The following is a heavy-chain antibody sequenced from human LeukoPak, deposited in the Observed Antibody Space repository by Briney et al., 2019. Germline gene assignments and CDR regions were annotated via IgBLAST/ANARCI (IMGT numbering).Heavy chain of an antibody. J-gene: IGHJ4*02. CDR3: AKRHDSNGPTGYLDS. V-gene: IGHV3-23*01. D-gene: IGHD3-22*01. Sequence: PGGSLRLSCAASGFTFSNYAMAWVRQAPEKGLEWVSSVSGNGGYTYYADSVKGRFTISRDNSRNMLYLQMNSLRAEDTAVYYCAKRHDSNGPTGYLDSWGQGTLVTVSS. CDR2: VSGNGGYT. CDR1: GFTFSNYA.